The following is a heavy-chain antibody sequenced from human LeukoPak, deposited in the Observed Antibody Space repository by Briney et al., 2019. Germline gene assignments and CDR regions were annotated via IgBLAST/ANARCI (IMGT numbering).Heavy chain of an antibody. Sequence: ASVKVSCKPSGFTLTDYFMHWVRQAPGQGLEWMGCINPNSGGTKYAQKFQGRVTMTRDTSTHYMELSGLTSDDTAVYYCARRADRGMNGNRPWFDPWGQGTLVTVSS. V-gene: IGHV1-2*02. CDR3: ARRADRGMNGNRPWFDP. CDR2: INPNSGGT. CDR1: GFTLTDYF. D-gene: IGHD3-16*01. J-gene: IGHJ5*02.